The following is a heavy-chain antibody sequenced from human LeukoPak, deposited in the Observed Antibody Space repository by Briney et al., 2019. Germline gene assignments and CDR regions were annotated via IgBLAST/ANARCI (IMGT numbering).Heavy chain of an antibody. Sequence: SETLSLTCTVSGRSISSSRSYWGWIRQPPGKGLEWIGTISYSGNTYYNPSLKSRVTISVDTSKTQFSLRLSSVTAADTAVPYCARHCGGDCVHAFDIWGQGTMVTVSS. CDR2: ISYSGNT. CDR3: ARHCGGDCVHAFDI. V-gene: IGHV4-39*01. CDR1: GRSISSSRSY. D-gene: IGHD2-21*02. J-gene: IGHJ3*02.